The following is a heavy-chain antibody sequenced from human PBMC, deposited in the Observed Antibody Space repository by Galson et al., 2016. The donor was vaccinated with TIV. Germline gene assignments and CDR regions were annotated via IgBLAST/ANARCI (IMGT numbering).Heavy chain of an antibody. D-gene: IGHD3-22*01. CDR1: GYIFTSWY. CDR3: ARGSDYYDGSGYQN. V-gene: IGHV1-46*01. J-gene: IGHJ4*02. CDR2: VSTSGGTT. Sequence: SVKVSCKASGYIFTSWYMHWVRQAPGQGLEWVGIVSTSGGTTSYAQKFQGRVAMTSDTSTSTVYMELNSLKSEDTAVYYCARGSDYYDGSGYQNWGQGTLVTVSS.